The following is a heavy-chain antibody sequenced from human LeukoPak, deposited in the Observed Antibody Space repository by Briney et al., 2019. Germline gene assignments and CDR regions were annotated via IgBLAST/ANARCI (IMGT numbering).Heavy chain of an antibody. D-gene: IGHD7-27*01. CDR3: ARSLGLGAFDI. CDR2: ITYDGSNK. V-gene: IGHV3-30-3*02. CDR1: GFTFSSYA. J-gene: IGHJ3*02. Sequence: GGSLRLSCAASGFTFSSYAMHWVRQAPGKGLEWVAVITYDGSNKYYADSVKGRFTTSRDNSKNTLYLQMNSLRAEDTAVYYCARSLGLGAFDIWGQGTMVTVSS.